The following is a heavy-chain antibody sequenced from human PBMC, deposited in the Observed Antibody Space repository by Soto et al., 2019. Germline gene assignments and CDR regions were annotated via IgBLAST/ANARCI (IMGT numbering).Heavy chain of an antibody. V-gene: IGHV1-69*12. Sequence: QVQLVQSGAEVKKPGSSVKVSCKASGGIFSSYAINWVRQAPGQGLEWMGGIIPIFATADYAQKFQGRVTITADESTSTAYMELSSLRSEDTAVYYCAQCLLGVNYYYGMDVWGQGTTVTVSS. CDR2: IIPIFATA. J-gene: IGHJ6*02. CDR3: AQCLLGVNYYYGMDV. CDR1: GGIFSSYA. D-gene: IGHD3-16*01.